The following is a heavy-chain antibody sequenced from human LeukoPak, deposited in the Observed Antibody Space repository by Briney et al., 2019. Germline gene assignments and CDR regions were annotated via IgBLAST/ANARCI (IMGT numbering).Heavy chain of an antibody. CDR2: ISWNSGNI. CDR1: GFTFDDYA. V-gene: IGHV3-9*01. D-gene: IGHD5-18*01. Sequence: GGSLRLSCAASGFTFDDYAVHWVRQAPGKGLEWVSRISWNSGNIGYADSVKGRFTIPRDNAKNSLYLQMNSLRAEDTALYYCAKAGYSYGYLDYWGQGTLVTVSS. J-gene: IGHJ4*02. CDR3: AKAGYSYGYLDY.